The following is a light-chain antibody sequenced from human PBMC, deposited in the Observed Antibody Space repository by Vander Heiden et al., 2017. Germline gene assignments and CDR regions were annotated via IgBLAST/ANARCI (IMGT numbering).Light chain of an antibody. CDR1: QSVSSNY. J-gene: IGKJ1*01. CDR2: GAS. CDR3: QHYGSSLWT. Sequence: EIVLTKSPGTLSLSPGERATLSCRASQSVSSNYFAWYQQKPGQAPRFLMNGASSRATGIPDRFSGSGSGTDFTLTISRLEPEDFAVYYCQHYGSSLWTFGQGTKVEIK. V-gene: IGKV3-20*01.